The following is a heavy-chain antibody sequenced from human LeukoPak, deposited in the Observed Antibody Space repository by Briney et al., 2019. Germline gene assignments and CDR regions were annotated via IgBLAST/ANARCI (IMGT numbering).Heavy chain of an antibody. V-gene: IGHV1-69*04. CDR1: GCSFSSYA. Sequence: SVTVSCKASGCSFSSYAISWVRQAPGQGLEWMGRIIPILGIANYPQKFQGRVTITADKSTSTAYMELSSLRSEDSAVYYCARSLVVVAATRWLPVYGMDVWGQGTTVTVSS. D-gene: IGHD2-15*01. CDR2: IIPILGIA. J-gene: IGHJ6*02. CDR3: ARSLVVVAATRWLPVYGMDV.